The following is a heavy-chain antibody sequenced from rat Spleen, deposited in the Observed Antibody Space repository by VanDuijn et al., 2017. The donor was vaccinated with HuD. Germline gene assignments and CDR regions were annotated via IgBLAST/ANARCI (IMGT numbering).Heavy chain of an antibody. D-gene: IGHD1-12*02. CDR2: ISYEGSST. CDR3: ARHCYDGSYYYNYPWYFDY. V-gene: IGHV5-22*01. J-gene: IGHJ2*01. CDR1: GFTFSDYY. Sequence: EVQLVESGGGLVQPGRSLKLSCAASGFTFSDYYMAWVRQAPTKGLEWVASISYEGSSTYYGDSVKGRFTISRDNAKSTLYLQMNSLRSEDTATYYCARHCYDGSYYYNYPWYFDYWGQGVMVTVSS.